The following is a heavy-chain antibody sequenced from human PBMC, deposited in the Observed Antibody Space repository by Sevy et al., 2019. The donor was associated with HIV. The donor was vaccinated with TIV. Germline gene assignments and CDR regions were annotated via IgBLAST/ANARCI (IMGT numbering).Heavy chain of an antibody. J-gene: IGHJ6*02. Sequence: GGSLRLSFAASGFTFSSFEMTWVRQAPGKGLEWVSYISSSGSTIYYTNSVKGRFTISRDNAKNSLYLQMNSLRAEDTAVYYCAKRGGHYDLGMDVWGQGTTVTVSS. CDR1: GFTFSSFE. V-gene: IGHV3-48*03. D-gene: IGHD3-3*01. CDR3: AKRGGHYDLGMDV. CDR2: ISSSGSTI.